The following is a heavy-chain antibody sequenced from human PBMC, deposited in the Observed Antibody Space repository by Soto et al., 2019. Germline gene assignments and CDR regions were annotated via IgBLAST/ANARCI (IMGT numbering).Heavy chain of an antibody. Sequence: EVQLLESGGGLVQPGGSLRLSCAASGFTFSSYAMSWVRQAPGKGLEWVSAISGSGGSTYYAAAVKGRFTISRDNSKSTLYLQMNSLRAEDTAVYYCAKDLTLTELLSSFNWGQGTLVTVSS. D-gene: IGHD3-10*01. V-gene: IGHV3-23*01. CDR3: AKDLTLTELLSSFN. CDR1: GFTFSSYA. J-gene: IGHJ4*02. CDR2: ISGSGGST.